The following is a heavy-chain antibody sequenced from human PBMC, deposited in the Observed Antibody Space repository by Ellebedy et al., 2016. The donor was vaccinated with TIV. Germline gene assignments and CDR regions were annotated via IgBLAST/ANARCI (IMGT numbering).Heavy chain of an antibody. CDR1: GYTFTDYY. D-gene: IGHD6-6*01. Sequence: AASVKVSCKTSGYTFTDYYMHWMRQAPGQGLEWMGWIYPNNGDTKYAQNFQGRVTMTRDTSIATAYMELNRLTSDDTATYYCASVTFSSLSPFDYWGQGTLVTVSS. V-gene: IGHV1-2*02. J-gene: IGHJ4*02. CDR3: ASVTFSSLSPFDY. CDR2: IYPNNGDT.